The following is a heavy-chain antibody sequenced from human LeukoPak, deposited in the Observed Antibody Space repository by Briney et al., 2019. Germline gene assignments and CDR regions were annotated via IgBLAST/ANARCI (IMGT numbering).Heavy chain of an antibody. V-gene: IGHV3-49*04. CDR1: GFTFSSYS. CDR3: TRVTYYDFWSGYFPREYFDY. J-gene: IGHJ4*02. CDR2: IRSKAYGGIT. Sequence: GGSLRLSCAASGFTFSSYSMNWVRQAPGKGLEWVGFIRSKAYGGITEYAASVKGRFTISRDDSKSIAYLQMNSLKTEDTAVYYCTRVTYYDFWSGYFPREYFDYWGQGTLVTVSS. D-gene: IGHD3-3*01.